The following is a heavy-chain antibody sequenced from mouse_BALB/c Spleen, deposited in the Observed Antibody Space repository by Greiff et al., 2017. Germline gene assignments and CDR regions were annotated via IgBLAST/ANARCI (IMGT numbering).Heavy chain of an antibody. V-gene: IGHV5-9-3*01. Sequence: EVQRVESGGGLVKPGGSLKLSCAASGFTFSSYAMSWVRQTPEKRLEWVATISSGGSYTYYPDSVKGRFTISRDNAKNTLYLQMSSLRSEDTAMYYCARNPVAYWGQGTLVTVSA. CDR3: ARNPVAY. J-gene: IGHJ3*01. CDR2: ISSGGSYT. CDR1: GFTFSSYA.